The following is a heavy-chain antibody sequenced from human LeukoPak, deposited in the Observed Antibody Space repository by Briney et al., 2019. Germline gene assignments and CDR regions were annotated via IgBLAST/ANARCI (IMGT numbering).Heavy chain of an antibody. J-gene: IGHJ4*02. CDR2: ITGGGDST. D-gene: IGHD2-15*01. V-gene: IGHV3-23*01. CDR1: GFTFSGYA. Sequence: PGGSLRLSCAASGFTFSGYAMTWVRQAPGKGLEWVSSITGGGDSTYYADSVRGRFTISRKKSKNTLSVQMNSLRAEDTAVYYCAKQRSEVVVAATNNWGQGILVTVSS. CDR3: AKQRSEVVVAATNN.